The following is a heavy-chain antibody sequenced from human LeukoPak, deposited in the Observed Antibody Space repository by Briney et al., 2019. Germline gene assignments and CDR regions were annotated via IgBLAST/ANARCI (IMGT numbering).Heavy chain of an antibody. D-gene: IGHD2-15*01. J-gene: IGHJ6*02. V-gene: IGHV3-48*02. CDR2: LNPSSTTI. CDR3: ATVHCSGGSCYAGSYYGMDV. Sequence: GGSLRLSCAASGFNFIGYRMNWVRQAPGKGLEWLSYLNPSSTTIYYADSVKGRFTISRDNAKNSLYLQMNSLRDEDTAVYYCATVHCSGGSCYAGSYYGMDVWGQGTTVTVSS. CDR1: GFNFIGYR.